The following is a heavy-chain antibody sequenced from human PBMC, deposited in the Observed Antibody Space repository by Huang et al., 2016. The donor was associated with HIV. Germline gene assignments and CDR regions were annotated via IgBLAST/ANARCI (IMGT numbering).Heavy chain of an antibody. V-gene: IGHV4-39*01. D-gene: IGHD2-2*01. CDR3: ASGEYGKNAYDI. Sequence: QLHLQQSGPGLVRPSETLSLICTVSGGSITSSNHYWGWIRQTPGKGLEWFGNFYYSGDAYYTPSLKNRVSISRDTSKSQFSLRLSSVIATDTAVYYCASGEYGKNAYDIWGQGTVVTVSA. CDR2: FYYSGDA. J-gene: IGHJ3*02. CDR1: GGSITSSNHY.